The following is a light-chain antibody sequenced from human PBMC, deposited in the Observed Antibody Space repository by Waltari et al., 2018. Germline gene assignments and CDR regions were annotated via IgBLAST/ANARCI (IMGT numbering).Light chain of an antibody. CDR2: GAS. Sequence: EIVLTQSPGALSLSPGERATLSCRASQSVSSNYLAWYQQKPGQAPRLLIHGASSRATGIPDRFSGDGSGADFTLTISRLEPEDFAVYFCQQYGRSPFTFGPGTKVDIK. J-gene: IGKJ3*01. V-gene: IGKV3-20*01. CDR1: QSVSSNY. CDR3: QQYGRSPFT.